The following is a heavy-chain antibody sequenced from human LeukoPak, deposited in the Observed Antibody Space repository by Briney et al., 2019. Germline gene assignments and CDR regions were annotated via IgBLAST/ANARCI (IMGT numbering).Heavy chain of an antibody. CDR1: GFTFSSYE. J-gene: IGHJ3*02. CDR2: ISSSGSTI. V-gene: IGHV3-48*03. CDR3: ATTYGSGTSFGAFDI. D-gene: IGHD3-10*01. Sequence: GGSLRLSCAASGFTFSSYEMNWVRQAPGKGLEWVSYISSSGSTIYYADSVKGRFTISRDNAKNSLYLQMNSLRAEDTAVYYCATTYGSGTSFGAFDIWGQGTMVTVSS.